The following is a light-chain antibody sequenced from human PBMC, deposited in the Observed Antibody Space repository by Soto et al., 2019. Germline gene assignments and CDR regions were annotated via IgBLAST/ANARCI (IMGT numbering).Light chain of an antibody. CDR2: DAS. CDR1: QSVSFNY. CDR3: QQYGSSPYT. V-gene: IGKV3D-20*01. Sequence: EIVLTQSPGTLSLSPGERATLSCGASQSVSFNYLAWYQQKVALAPKLLIYDASRRATGTPDRFSGSGSGTVFTLTISRLEPEDFAVYVCQQYGSSPYTFDQGTNLEIK. J-gene: IGKJ2*01.